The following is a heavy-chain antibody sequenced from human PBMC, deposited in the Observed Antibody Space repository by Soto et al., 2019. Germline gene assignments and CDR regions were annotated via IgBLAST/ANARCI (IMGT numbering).Heavy chain of an antibody. CDR3: ANDIVVLVGHYYHYGMDG. D-gene: IGHD2-15*01. CDR1: GFTFSTYA. V-gene: IGHV3-30-3*02. CDR2: ISYDGYKE. Sequence: QVQLVESGGGVVQPGRSLRLSCAASGFTFSTYALHWVRQAPGKGLEWVAVISYDGYKEYYADSVKGRFNISRDNSKSTLYLQMTILRAEDTAVYYCANDIVVLVGHYYHYGMDGWGQGTTVTVSS. J-gene: IGHJ6*02.